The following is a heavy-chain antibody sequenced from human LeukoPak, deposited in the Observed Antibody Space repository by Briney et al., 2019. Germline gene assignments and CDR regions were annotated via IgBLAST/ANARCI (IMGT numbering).Heavy chain of an antibody. J-gene: IGHJ4*02. D-gene: IGHD3-10*01. CDR1: GGSISSGDYY. CDR3: ARVRWSNYYGSGNFDY. Sequence: SETLSLTCTVSGGSISSGDYYWSWIRQPPGKRLEWIGYIYYSGSTYYNPSLKSRVTISVDTSKNQFSLKLSSVTAADTAVYYCARVRWSNYYGSGNFDYWGQGTLVTVSS. V-gene: IGHV4-30-4*08. CDR2: IYYSGST.